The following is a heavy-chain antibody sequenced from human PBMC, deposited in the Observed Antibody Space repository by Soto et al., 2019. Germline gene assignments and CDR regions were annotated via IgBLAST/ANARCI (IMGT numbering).Heavy chain of an antibody. CDR3: ISVTVISTCSEC. Sequence: EVQLVESGGGLVQPGGSLKLSCVTYGFTFSASAMHWVRQASGRGLEWVGRIRSKANNYATEYAASVKGRFTISRDESKDRVYVQMNSLTTEDTAVYYCISVTVISTCSECWGQGTLVTVSS. J-gene: IGHJ4*02. CDR2: IRSKANNYAT. CDR1: GFTFSASA. V-gene: IGHV3-73*01. D-gene: IGHD2-21*02.